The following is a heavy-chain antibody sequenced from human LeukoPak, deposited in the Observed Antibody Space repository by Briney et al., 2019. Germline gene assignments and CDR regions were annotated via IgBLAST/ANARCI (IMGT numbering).Heavy chain of an antibody. J-gene: IGHJ5*02. CDR1: GFSLSSYW. CDR3: ARDLYSYGTISIFDP. Sequence: GGSLRLSCAASGFSLSSYWMHWVRQAPGKGLVWVSRINSDGSSTSYADSVKGRFTISRDNAKNSLYLQMNSLRAEDTAVYYCARDLYSYGTISIFDPWGQGTLVTVSS. CDR2: INSDGSST. D-gene: IGHD5-18*01. V-gene: IGHV3-74*01.